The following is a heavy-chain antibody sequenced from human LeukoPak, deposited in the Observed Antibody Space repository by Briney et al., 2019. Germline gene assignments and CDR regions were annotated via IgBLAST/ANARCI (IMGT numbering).Heavy chain of an antibody. CDR1: GYSISSGYY. Sequence: SETLSLTCAVSGYSISSGYYWGWIRQPPGKGLEWIGSIYHSGSTYYNPSLKSRVTISVDTSKNQSSLKVNSVTAADTAVYYCARDLLYSSGPNWFDPWGQGTLVTVSS. J-gene: IGHJ5*02. D-gene: IGHD6-19*01. CDR2: IYHSGST. CDR3: ARDLLYSSGPNWFDP. V-gene: IGHV4-38-2*02.